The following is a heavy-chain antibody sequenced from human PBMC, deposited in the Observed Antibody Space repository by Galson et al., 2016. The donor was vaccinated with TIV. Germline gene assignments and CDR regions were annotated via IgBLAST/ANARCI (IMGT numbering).Heavy chain of an antibody. Sequence: SVKVSCKASVYTFTGQYMHWVRQAPGQGLEWMGWINPNRGGTNYEQKFQGRVTMTRDTSITTAYMELSRLRSDDTAVYYCARDKSDFDTVDYFYYYMDVWGKGTTVTVSS. CDR2: INPNRGGT. D-gene: IGHD2-21*02. V-gene: IGHV1-2*02. CDR3: ARDKSDFDTVDYFYYYMDV. J-gene: IGHJ6*03. CDR1: VYTFTGQY.